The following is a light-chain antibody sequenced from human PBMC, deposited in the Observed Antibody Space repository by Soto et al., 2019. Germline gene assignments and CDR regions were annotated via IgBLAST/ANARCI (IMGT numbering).Light chain of an antibody. CDR1: SSDVGGYNY. Sequence: QSALTQPASVSGSPGQSITISCTGTSSDVGGYNYVSWYQQEPGKAPKLVIYDVSNRPSGVSNRFSGSKSGNTATLPISGLQAEDEADYYCSSYTSSRTHRVFGTGTKLTVL. CDR3: SSYTSSRTHRV. CDR2: DVS. V-gene: IGLV2-14*01. J-gene: IGLJ1*01.